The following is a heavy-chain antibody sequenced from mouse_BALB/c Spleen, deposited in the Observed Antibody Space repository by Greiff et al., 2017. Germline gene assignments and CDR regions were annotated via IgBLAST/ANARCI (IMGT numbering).Heavy chain of an antibody. CDR3: ARRRELGLYAMDY. V-gene: IGHV1-7*01. CDR2: INPSTGYT. Sequence: VQLQQSGAELVKPGASVKMSCTASGYTFTSYWMHWVKQRPGQGLEWIGYINPSTGYTEYNQKFKVKATLTADKSSSTAYMQLSSLTSEDSAVYYCARRRELGLYAMDYWGQGTSVTVSS. CDR1: GYTFTSYW. D-gene: IGHD3-2*01. J-gene: IGHJ4*01.